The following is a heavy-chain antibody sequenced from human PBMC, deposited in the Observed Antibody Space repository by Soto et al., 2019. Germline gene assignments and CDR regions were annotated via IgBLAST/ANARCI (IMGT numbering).Heavy chain of an antibody. D-gene: IGHD6-13*01. V-gene: IGHV4-34*01. J-gene: IGHJ5*02. CDR2: INHSGST. Sequence: QVQLQQWGAGLLKPSETLSLTCAVYGGSFSGYYWCWIRQPPGKGLEWIGEINHSGSTNYNPSLKSRVTISVDTSKNQFSLKLSSVTAADTAVYYCARTHYSSSWYDPWGQGTLVTVSS. CDR3: ARTHYSSSWYDP. CDR1: GGSFSGYY.